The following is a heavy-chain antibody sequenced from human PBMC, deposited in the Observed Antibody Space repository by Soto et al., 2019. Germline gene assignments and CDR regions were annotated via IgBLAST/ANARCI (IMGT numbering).Heavy chain of an antibody. CDR3: ARAATVGYYYYYMDV. V-gene: IGHV3-66*01. D-gene: IGHD3-10*01. Sequence: EVQLVESGGGLVQPGGSLRLSCAASGFTVSSNYMSWVRQAPGKGLEWVSVIYSGGSTYYADSVKGRFTIARDNSKNTLYLQMNSLRAEDTAVYYCARAATVGYYYYYMDVWGKGTTVTVSS. CDR2: IYSGGST. CDR1: GFTVSSNY. J-gene: IGHJ6*03.